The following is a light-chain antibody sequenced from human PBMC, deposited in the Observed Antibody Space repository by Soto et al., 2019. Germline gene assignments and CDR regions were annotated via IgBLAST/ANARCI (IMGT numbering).Light chain of an antibody. V-gene: IGKV1-5*01. CDR3: LQEYIYPWT. CDR1: QNIHPW. CDR2: KAS. J-gene: IGKJ1*01. Sequence: DIQLTQSPSTLSASVGDRVTITRRARQNIHPWSGWLQMKPGQARKLLVYKASSLVSGVASMFAASGSETEFTLTIDSLQADDFASYYCLQEYIYPWTFGQGTKVDI.